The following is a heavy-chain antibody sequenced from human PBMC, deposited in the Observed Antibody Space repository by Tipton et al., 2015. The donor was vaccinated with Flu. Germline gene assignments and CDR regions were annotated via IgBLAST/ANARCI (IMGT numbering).Heavy chain of an antibody. CDR3: ARRDFSNYVSEPKNWFNV. CDR2: ICPGSP. CDR1: GASIGSPYC. Sequence: TLSLTCFVSGASIGSPYCWGWVQQPPGKGLEWIGNICPGSPYYNPSLKSRVSMSVDRSKNELSLGLTSVTAADTAVYFCARRDFSNYVSEPKNWFNVWGQGALVTVSS. V-gene: IGHV4-38-2*01. J-gene: IGHJ5*02. D-gene: IGHD4-11*01.